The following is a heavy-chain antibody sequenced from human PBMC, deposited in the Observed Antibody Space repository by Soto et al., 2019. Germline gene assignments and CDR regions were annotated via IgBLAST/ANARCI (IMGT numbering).Heavy chain of an antibody. CDR1: GFTFSSYA. Sequence: EVQLLESGGGLVQPGGSLRLSCAASGFTFSSYAMSWVRQAPGKGLEWVSAISGSGGSTYYADSVKGRFTISRDNSKNPWYMEMNGLRGGDTAVYYCARGRRDFGYWGQGTLGTVSS. CDR2: ISGSGGST. J-gene: IGHJ4*02. V-gene: IGHV3-23*01. CDR3: ARGRRDFGY.